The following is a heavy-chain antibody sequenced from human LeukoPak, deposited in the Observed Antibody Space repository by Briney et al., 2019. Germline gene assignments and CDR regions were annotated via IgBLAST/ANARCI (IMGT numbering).Heavy chain of an antibody. V-gene: IGHV4-59*01. CDR1: GGSISSYY. J-gene: IGHJ4*02. CDR3: ARVTYYYDSSGYYEVGGIDY. CDR2: IYYSGST. D-gene: IGHD3-22*01. Sequence: PSETLSLTCTVSGGSISSYYWSWIRQPLGKGLEWIGYIYYSGSTNYNPSLKSRVTISVDTSKNQFSLKLSSVTAADTAVYYCARVTYYYDSSGYYEVGGIDYWGQGTLVTVSS.